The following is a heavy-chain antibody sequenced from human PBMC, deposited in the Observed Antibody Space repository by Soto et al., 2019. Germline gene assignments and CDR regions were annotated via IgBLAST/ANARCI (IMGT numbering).Heavy chain of an antibody. CDR3: ARSSPWSPGTFDY. Sequence: SETLSLTCTVSGGSISSYYWSWIRQPPGKGLEWIGYIYYSGSTNYNPSLKSRVTISVDTSKNQFSLKLSSVTAADTAVYYCARSSPWSPGTFDYWGQGTLVTVSS. J-gene: IGHJ4*02. CDR2: IYYSGST. D-gene: IGHD1-1*01. V-gene: IGHV4-59*01. CDR1: GGSISSYY.